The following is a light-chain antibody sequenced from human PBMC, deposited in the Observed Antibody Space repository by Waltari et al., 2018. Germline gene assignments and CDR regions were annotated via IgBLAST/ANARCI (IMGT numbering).Light chain of an antibody. CDR2: GAS. V-gene: IGKV3-20*01. CDR3: QQYGSSIMYT. CDR1: QSLTKKY. Sequence: VLTQSPGTLSLSPGERATLSCRASQSLTKKYLAWYQQKPGQAPRHLIYGASSRAAGIPDRFSGSGSGTDFTLTISRLEPEDSAVYYCQQYGSSIMYTFGQGTKLEIK. J-gene: IGKJ2*01.